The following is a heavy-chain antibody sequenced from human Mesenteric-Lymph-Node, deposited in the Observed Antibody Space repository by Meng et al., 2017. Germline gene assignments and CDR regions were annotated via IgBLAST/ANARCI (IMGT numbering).Heavy chain of an antibody. J-gene: IGHJ5*01. CDR1: GFTFSSYW. CDR3: ARPRKILAWTGFDS. V-gene: IGHV3-7*01. CDR2: IQQDGSET. Sequence: GGSLRLSCTASGFTFSSYWMTWVRQAPGEGLEWVANIQQDGSETRYVDSVKGRFTISRDNGNNSLFLQMNSLRAEDTAVYHCARPRKILAWTGFDSWGQGTLVTVSS. D-gene: IGHD5-12*01.